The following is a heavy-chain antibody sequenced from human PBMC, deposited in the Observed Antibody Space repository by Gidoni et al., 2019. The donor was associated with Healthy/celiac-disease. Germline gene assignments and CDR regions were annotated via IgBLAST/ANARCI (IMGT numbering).Heavy chain of an antibody. CDR2: INPSGGST. D-gene: IGHD5-18*01. J-gene: IGHJ6*02. CDR1: GYTVTSYY. CDR3: ARSTRGYSYGYYYYYGMDV. V-gene: IGHV1-46*03. Sequence: QVQLVQYGAEVKKPGASVKVSCKASGYTVTSYYMNWVRQAPGQGLEWMGIINPSGGSTSYAQKFQGRVTMTRDTSTSTVYMELSSLRSEDTAVYYCARSTRGYSYGYYYYYGMDVWGQGTTVTVSS.